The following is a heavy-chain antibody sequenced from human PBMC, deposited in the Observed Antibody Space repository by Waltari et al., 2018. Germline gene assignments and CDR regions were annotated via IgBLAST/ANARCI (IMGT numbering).Heavy chain of an antibody. D-gene: IGHD3-22*01. V-gene: IGHV3-53*01. J-gene: IGHJ4*02. CDR3: ASHYYATFDY. Sequence: EVQLVESGGGLIQPGGSLRLSCAASGFTVSSNYMSWVRPAPGKGLEWVSVIDGGGSTYYADAVKGRFTISRDNSKNTLYLQMNSLRAEDTAVYYCASHYYATFDYWGQGTLVTVSS. CDR1: GFTVSSNY. CDR2: IDGGGST.